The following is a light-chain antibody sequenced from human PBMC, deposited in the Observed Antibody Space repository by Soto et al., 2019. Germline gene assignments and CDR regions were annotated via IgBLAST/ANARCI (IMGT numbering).Light chain of an antibody. CDR2: AAS. CDR3: QQTYIAPAT. Sequence: DIQMTQSPSSLSASVGDRVTITCRESQSISNCLSWFQQKPGQAPKLLIYAASSLQSGVPSRFSVSGSGTDFILTIDSLQPEDFATYYCQQTYIAPATFGQGTKVGVK. CDR1: QSISNC. V-gene: IGKV1-39*01. J-gene: IGKJ1*01.